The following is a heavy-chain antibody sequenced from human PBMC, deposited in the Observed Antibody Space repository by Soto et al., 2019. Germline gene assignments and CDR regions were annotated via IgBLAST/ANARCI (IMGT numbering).Heavy chain of an antibody. Sequence: GRSLKISCAASGFTFSSYAMSWVRQAPGQGMEWVSAISGSGGSTYYADSVKGRFTISRDNSKNTLYLQMNSLRAEDTAVYYCAKDLQQLVAYWGQGALVTVSS. V-gene: IGHV3-23*01. CDR1: GFTFSSYA. CDR2: ISGSGGST. CDR3: AKDLQQLVAY. J-gene: IGHJ4*02. D-gene: IGHD6-13*01.